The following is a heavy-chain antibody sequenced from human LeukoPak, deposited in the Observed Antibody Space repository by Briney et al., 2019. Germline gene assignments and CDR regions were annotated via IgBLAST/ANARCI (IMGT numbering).Heavy chain of an antibody. CDR3: AELGITMIGGV. Sequence: GGSLRLSCAVSGFSFSHSWMSWVRQAPDKGLEWVATINPDGSQEYYLDSMKGRFTISRDNAKNSLYLQMNSLRAEDTAVYYCAELGITMIGGVWGKGTTVTISS. CDR1: GFSFSHSW. CDR2: INPDGSQE. J-gene: IGHJ6*04. D-gene: IGHD3-10*02. V-gene: IGHV3-7*01.